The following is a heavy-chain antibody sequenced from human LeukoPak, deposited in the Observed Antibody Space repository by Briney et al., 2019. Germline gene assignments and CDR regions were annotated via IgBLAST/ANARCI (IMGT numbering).Heavy chain of an antibody. Sequence: GGSLRLSCAASGFTFSTYSMSWVRQAPGKGLEWVSAISGSGGSTYYADSVKGRFTISRDNSKNTLYLQMNSLRAEDTAVYYCAKAYSSGWYPYYYYMDVWGKGTTVTVSS. CDR3: AKAYSSGWYPYYYYMDV. V-gene: IGHV3-23*01. CDR1: GFTFSTYS. D-gene: IGHD6-19*01. J-gene: IGHJ6*03. CDR2: ISGSGGST.